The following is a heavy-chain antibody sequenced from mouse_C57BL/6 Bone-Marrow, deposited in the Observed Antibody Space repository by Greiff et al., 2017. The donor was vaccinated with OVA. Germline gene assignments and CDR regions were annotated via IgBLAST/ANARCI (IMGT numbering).Heavy chain of an antibody. Sequence: DVQLQESGGGLVKPGGSLKLSCAASGFTFSSYAMSWVRQTPEKRLEWVATISDGGSYTYYPDNVKGRFTISRDNAKNNLYLQMSHLKSEDTAMYYCARGDLYWGQGTLVTVSA. CDR1: GFTFSSYA. V-gene: IGHV5-4*01. CDR2: ISDGGSYT. J-gene: IGHJ3*01. CDR3: ARGDLY.